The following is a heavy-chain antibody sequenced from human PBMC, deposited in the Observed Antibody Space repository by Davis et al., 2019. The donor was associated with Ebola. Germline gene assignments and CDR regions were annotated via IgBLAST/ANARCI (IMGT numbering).Heavy chain of an antibody. CDR3: ARGVAVGGFYFDY. CDR1: GFTFSSNS. J-gene: IGHJ4*02. Sequence: GESLKISCAASGFTFSSNSINWVRQAPGKGLEWVSFISSSSNYIYYADSVKGRFTVSRDNAKNSLYLQMNSLRAEDTAVYFCARGVAVGGFYFDYWGQGTLVTVSS. D-gene: IGHD6-19*01. V-gene: IGHV3-21*04. CDR2: ISSSSNYI.